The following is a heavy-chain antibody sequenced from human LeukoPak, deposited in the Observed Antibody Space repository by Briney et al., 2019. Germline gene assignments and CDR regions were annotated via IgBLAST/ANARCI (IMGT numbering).Heavy chain of an antibody. D-gene: IGHD2/OR15-2a*01. CDR3: AREEDNADEYLREDY. J-gene: IGHJ4*02. V-gene: IGHV3-48*03. CDR1: GFTFPSYW. CDR2: ISGSGSTI. Sequence: GGSLRLSCAASGFTFPSYWMTWVRQAPGKGLEWVSYISGSGSTIYYADSVKGRFTISRDNAKNSLFLQMNSLRAEDTAVYYCAREEDNADEYLREDYWGQGTLVTVSS.